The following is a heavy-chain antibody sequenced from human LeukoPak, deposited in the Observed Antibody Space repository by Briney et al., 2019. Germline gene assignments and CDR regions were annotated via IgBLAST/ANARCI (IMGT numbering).Heavy chain of an antibody. CDR3: ARVRWFGDSDSYGMDV. J-gene: IGHJ6*01. CDR1: GYTFTGYY. Sequence: ASVKVSCKASGYTFTGYYMHWVRQAPGQGLEWMGWNNPNSGGTNYAQKFQGRVTMTRDTSISTAYMELSRLRSDDTAVYYCARVRWFGDSDSYGMDVWGKGPRSPSPQ. V-gene: IGHV1-2*02. CDR2: NNPNSGGT. D-gene: IGHD3-10*01.